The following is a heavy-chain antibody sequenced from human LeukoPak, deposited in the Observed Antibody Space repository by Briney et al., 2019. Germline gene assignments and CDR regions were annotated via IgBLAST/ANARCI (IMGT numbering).Heavy chain of an antibody. Sequence: VRQAPEXXLEWVANIKQDGSEKYYVDSVKGRFTISRDNAKNSLFLQMNSLRAEDTAVYYCARDTRTFDYWGQGTLVTVSS. CDR2: IKQDGSEK. D-gene: IGHD1-26*01. J-gene: IGHJ4*02. CDR3: ARDTRTFDY. V-gene: IGHV3-7*01.